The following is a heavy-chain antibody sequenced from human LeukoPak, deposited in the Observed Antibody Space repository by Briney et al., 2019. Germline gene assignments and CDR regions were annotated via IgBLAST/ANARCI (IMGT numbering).Heavy chain of an antibody. CDR1: GFTFSSYW. J-gene: IGHJ3*02. Sequence: GGSLRLSCAASGFTFSSYWMHWVRQAPGKGLVWVSRINSDGSSTSYADSVKGRFTISRDNAKNTLYLQMNSLRAEDTAVYYCAGGAVRFLEWNDAFDIWGQGTMVTVSS. V-gene: IGHV3-74*01. CDR2: INSDGSST. CDR3: AGGAVRFLEWNDAFDI. D-gene: IGHD3-3*01.